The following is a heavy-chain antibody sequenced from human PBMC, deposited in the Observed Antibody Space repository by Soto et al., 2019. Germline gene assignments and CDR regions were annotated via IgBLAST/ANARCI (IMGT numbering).Heavy chain of an antibody. D-gene: IGHD1-26*01. CDR1: CGSMRGSTSNFY. CDR3: ASAMGDGATYYYYYGFDG. J-gene: IGHJ6*04. Sequence: PSETLSLTCSVSCGSMRGSTSNFYWSWIRQSPGKGLEWIGSIYYSGATNYNPSLESRLTISVDTSKNQFSLNLSSVTAADTAVYYCASAMGDGATYYYYYGFDGWGKATRVTVSS. V-gene: IGHV4-61*01. CDR2: IYYSGAT.